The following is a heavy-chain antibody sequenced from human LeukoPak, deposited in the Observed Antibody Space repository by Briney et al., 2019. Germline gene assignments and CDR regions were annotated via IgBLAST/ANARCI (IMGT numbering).Heavy chain of an antibody. Sequence: PSETLSLTCTVSGVSISSYYWSWIRQPPGQGLEWIGYIYYSGSSNYNPSLKSRVTISVDTSKNQFSLKLSSVTAADTAVYYCARGYDFWSDYYFDYWGQGTLVTVSS. CDR1: GVSISSYY. CDR3: ARGYDFWSDYYFDY. D-gene: IGHD3-3*01. CDR2: IYYSGSS. V-gene: IGHV4-59*01. J-gene: IGHJ4*02.